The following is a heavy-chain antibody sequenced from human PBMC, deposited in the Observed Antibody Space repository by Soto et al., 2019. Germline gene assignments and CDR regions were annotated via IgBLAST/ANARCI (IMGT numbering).Heavy chain of an antibody. Sequence: QAHLVESGGGVVQPGRSLRLSCAASGFTFTSYGMHWVRQAPGTRLEWVAVISDDGGLQHYADSVKGRFTISRDNSKNMVLLEMNSLRAEDTAVYYCVSDRGYGHASVLYSWGQGTLVSVSS. J-gene: IGHJ4*02. CDR2: ISDDGGLQ. CDR1: GFTFTSYG. V-gene: IGHV3-30*03. CDR3: VSDRGYGHASVLYS. D-gene: IGHD5-12*01.